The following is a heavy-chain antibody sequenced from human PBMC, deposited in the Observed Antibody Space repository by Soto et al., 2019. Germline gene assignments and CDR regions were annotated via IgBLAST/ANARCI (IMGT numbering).Heavy chain of an antibody. CDR3: ANSQAHGS. V-gene: IGHV5-51*01. CDR2: IYPYDSDI. CDR1: GYIFNTDA. D-gene: IGHD1-26*01. J-gene: IGHJ5*01. Sequence: GEYLKLSCKGSGYIFNTDAIAWVRQMPGKGLERLGLIYPYDSDIRYSPSFDGRVTIPADMSLSTAYLHLSSLRASDTAMYYCANSQAHGSWGHGTLVNVSS.